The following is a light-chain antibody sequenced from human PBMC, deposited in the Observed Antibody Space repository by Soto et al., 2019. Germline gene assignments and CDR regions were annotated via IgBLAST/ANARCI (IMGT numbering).Light chain of an antibody. Sequence: EIVMTQSPATVSVSPGERATLSCRASQSVGRYLAWYQQKPGQALRLLIYGASTRATGIPDRFSGGGSGTEFTLTISSLQSEDFAVYYCQQYGSSPRTFGQGIKVDIK. CDR2: GAS. CDR3: QQYGSSPRT. J-gene: IGKJ1*01. CDR1: QSVGRY. V-gene: IGKV3-15*01.